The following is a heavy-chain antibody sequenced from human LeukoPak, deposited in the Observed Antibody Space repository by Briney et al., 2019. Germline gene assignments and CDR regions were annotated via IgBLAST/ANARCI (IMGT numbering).Heavy chain of an antibody. J-gene: IGHJ4*02. V-gene: IGHV1-8*01. CDR3: ARSPTNWGFDF. Sequence: ASVKVSCKASGYTFTTYDINWVRQATGQGREWMGWMNPNSANTGYAQKFQGRVTMTRDTSISTAYMELSSLRSEDTAVYYCARSPTNWGFDFWGQGTLVTVSS. D-gene: IGHD7-27*01. CDR2: MNPNSANT. CDR1: GYTFTTYD.